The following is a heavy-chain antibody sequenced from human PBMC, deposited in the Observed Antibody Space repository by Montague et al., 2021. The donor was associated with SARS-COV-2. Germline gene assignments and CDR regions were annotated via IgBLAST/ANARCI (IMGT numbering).Heavy chain of an antibody. CDR2: IYYSGST. V-gene: IGHV4-59*01. J-gene: IGHJ4*02. Sequence: SETLSLTCTVSGGSISSYYWSWTRQPPGKGLEWIGYIYYSGSTNXNPSLKSRVTISVDTSKNQFSLRLSSVTAADTAVYYCARGREYSSSAGFDYWGQGTLVTVSS. CDR1: GGSISSYY. D-gene: IGHD6-6*01. CDR3: ARGREYSSSAGFDY.